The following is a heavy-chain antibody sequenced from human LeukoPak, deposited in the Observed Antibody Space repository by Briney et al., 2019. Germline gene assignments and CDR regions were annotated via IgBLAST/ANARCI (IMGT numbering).Heavy chain of an antibody. CDR2: ISGSGGST. CDR3: AKSIVVVHTSAWFDP. CDR1: GFTFSSYG. Sequence: GGSLRLSCAASGFTFSSYGMSWVRQAPGKGLEWVSVISGSGGSTYYADSVKGRFTISRDNSKNTLYLQMNSLRAEDTAVYYCAKSIVVVHTSAWFDPWGQGTLVTVSS. J-gene: IGHJ5*02. D-gene: IGHD3-22*01. V-gene: IGHV3-23*01.